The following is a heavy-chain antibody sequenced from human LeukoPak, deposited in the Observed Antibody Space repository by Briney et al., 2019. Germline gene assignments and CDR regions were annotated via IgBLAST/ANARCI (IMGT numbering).Heavy chain of an antibody. CDR1: GYSISSGYY. CDR3: ARRKQQLIRPKNWFDP. CDR2: IYHSGST. Sequence: SETLSLTCTVSGYSISSGYYWGWIRQPPGKGLEWIGSIYHSGSTNYNPSLKSRVTISVDTSKNQFSLKLSSVTAADTAVYYCARRKQQLIRPKNWFDPWGQGTLVTVSS. D-gene: IGHD6-13*01. J-gene: IGHJ5*02. V-gene: IGHV4-38-2*02.